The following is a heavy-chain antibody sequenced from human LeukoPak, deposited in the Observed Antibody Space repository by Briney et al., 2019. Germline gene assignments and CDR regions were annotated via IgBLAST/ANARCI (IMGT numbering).Heavy chain of an antibody. CDR3: AREQRGGLSGSLGGLFASYNTYYYMDV. CDR2: IIPIFGTA. J-gene: IGHJ6*03. V-gene: IGHV1-69*05. D-gene: IGHD1-26*01. Sequence: GASVKVSCKASGGTFSSYAISWVRRAPGQGLEWMGGIIPIFGTANYAQKFQGRVTITTDESTSTAYVDLRSLRSEDTAVYFCAREQRGGLSGSLGGLFASYNTYYYMDVWGRGTTVTVSS. CDR1: GGTFSSYA.